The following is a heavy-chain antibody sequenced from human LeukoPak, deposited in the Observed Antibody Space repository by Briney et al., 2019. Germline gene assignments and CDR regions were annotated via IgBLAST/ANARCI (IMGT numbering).Heavy chain of an antibody. Sequence: PGGSLRLSCAASGFTFSTYSMNWLRQAPGKGLEWVSSISSSSTSIYYAASVKGRFTISSDNAKNSLYLQMNSLRAEDTAVYYCTRERRYDNSGYYLAAFDLWGQGTMVTVSS. CDR3: TRERRYDNSGYYLAAFDL. D-gene: IGHD3-22*01. V-gene: IGHV3-21*01. CDR1: GFTFSTYS. J-gene: IGHJ3*01. CDR2: ISSSSTSI.